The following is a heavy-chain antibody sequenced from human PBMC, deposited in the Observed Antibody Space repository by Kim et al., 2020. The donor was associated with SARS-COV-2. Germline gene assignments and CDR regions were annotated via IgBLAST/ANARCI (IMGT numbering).Heavy chain of an antibody. CDR1: GYTFPNYI. CDR3: ARDPSPKGPSNWFDT. V-gene: IGHV1-3*01. Sequence: ASVKVSCKGSGYTFPNYIIYWVRQAPGQRLECVGWINAGNGNTKYSQKFQGRVTLSTDTSASTVYMEFSSLTSQDTAVYYCARDPSPKGPSNWFDTWGQGTLVIVSS. CDR2: INAGNGNT. J-gene: IGHJ5*02.